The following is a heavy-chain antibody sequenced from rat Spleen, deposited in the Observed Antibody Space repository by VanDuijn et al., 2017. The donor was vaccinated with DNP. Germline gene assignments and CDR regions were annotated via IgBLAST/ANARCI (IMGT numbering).Heavy chain of an antibody. CDR1: GFTFSDYY. J-gene: IGHJ2*01. CDR3: ARRDMGNSGYYFDY. V-gene: IGHV5-7*01. Sequence: EVQLVESGGDLVQPGRSLKLSCAPSGFTFSDYYMAWVRQAPKKGLEWVATISYEGSSTYYRDSVKGRFSISRDNAKSSLYLQMNSLRSEDTATYYCARRDMGNSGYYFDYWGQGVMVTVSS. CDR2: ISYEGSST. D-gene: IGHD4-4*01.